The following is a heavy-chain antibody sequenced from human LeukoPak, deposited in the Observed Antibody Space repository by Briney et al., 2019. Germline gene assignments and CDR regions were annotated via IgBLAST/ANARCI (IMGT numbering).Heavy chain of an antibody. Sequence: GGSLRPSCAASGFTFSSYAMSWVRQAPGKGLEWVSAISGSGGSTYYADSVKGRFTISRDNSKNTLYLQMNSLRAEDTAVYYCAKDPYGSGSYHNWFDPWGQGTLVTVSS. J-gene: IGHJ5*02. CDR2: ISGSGGST. CDR3: AKDPYGSGSYHNWFDP. CDR1: GFTFSSYA. V-gene: IGHV3-23*01. D-gene: IGHD3-10*01.